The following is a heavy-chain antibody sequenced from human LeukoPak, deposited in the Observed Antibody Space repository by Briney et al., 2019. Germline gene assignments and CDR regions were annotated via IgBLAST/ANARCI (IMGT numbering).Heavy chain of an antibody. V-gene: IGHV3-74*01. CDR2: INSDGSIT. CDR1: GFTFSSYW. CDR3: AREPVVTKACDI. D-gene: IGHD4-23*01. J-gene: IGHJ3*02. Sequence: GGSLRLSCAASGFTFSSYWMHWVRQAPGKGLVWVSRINSDGSITSYADSVKGRFTISRDNAKNTLYLQMNSLRAEDTAVYYCAREPVVTKACDIWGQGTMVTVSS.